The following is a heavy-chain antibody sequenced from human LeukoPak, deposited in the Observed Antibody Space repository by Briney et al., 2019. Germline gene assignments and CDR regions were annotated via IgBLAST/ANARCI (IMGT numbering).Heavy chain of an antibody. V-gene: IGHV4-39*01. CDR2: IYYSGST. J-gene: IGHJ5*02. Sequence: WVRQAPGMGLEWIGSIYYSGSTYYNPSLKSRGSISVHTSKNQFSLKLRSVTAADTAVYYCARPVPSRLGWFDHWGQGTLVTVSS. D-gene: IGHD1-1*01. CDR3: ARPVPSRLGWFDH.